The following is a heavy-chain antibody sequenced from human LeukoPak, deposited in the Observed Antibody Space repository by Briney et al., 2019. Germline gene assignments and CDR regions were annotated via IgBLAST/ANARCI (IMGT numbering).Heavy chain of an antibody. V-gene: IGHV4-38-2*01. CDR2: IYHSGST. D-gene: IGHD3-22*01. CDR3: ARTSYYYDSCGYSHFDY. J-gene: IGHJ4*02. Sequence: SETLSLTCAVSGYSISSGYYWGWIRQPPGKGLEWIGSIYHSGSTYYNPSLKSRVTISVDTSKNQFSLKLSSVTAADTAVYYCARTSYYYDSCGYSHFDYWGQGTLVAVSS. CDR1: GYSISSGYY.